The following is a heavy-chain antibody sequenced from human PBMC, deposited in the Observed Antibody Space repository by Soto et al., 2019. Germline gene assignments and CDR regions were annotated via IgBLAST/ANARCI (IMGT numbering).Heavy chain of an antibody. CDR1: GGSISSGGYY. CDR3: ARDRCSGGSCYSYYYYGMDV. V-gene: IGHV4-31*03. Sequence: PSETLSLTCTVSGGSISSGGYYWSWIRQHPGKGLEWIGYIYYSGSTYYNPSLKSRVTISVDTSKNQFSLKLSSVTAADTAVYYCARDRCSGGSCYSYYYYGMDVWGQGTTVTVSS. CDR2: IYYSGST. D-gene: IGHD2-15*01. J-gene: IGHJ6*02.